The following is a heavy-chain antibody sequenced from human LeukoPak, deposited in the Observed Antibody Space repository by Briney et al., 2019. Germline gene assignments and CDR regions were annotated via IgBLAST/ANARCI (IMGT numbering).Heavy chain of an antibody. CDR1: GFTFTNSW. CDR2: IKQDGSTK. J-gene: IGHJ4*02. V-gene: IGHV3-7*01. Sequence: AGGSLRLSCAASGFTFTNSWMAWVSQAPGKGLEWVSNIKQDGSTKHYVDVLKRRFTIPGDNPKNSLYLQMNSLRADGTAVYYCGRDTDGSLDYWGQGILVTVAS. CDR3: GRDTDGSLDY. D-gene: IGHD1-26*01.